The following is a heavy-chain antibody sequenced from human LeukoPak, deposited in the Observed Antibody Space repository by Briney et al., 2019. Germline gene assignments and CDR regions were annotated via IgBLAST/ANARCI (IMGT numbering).Heavy chain of an antibody. V-gene: IGHV4-4*09. J-gene: IGHJ4*02. D-gene: IGHD3-22*01. Sequence: PSETLSLTCTVSGGSISSYYWSWIRQPPGKGVEWIGYIYTSGSTNYNPSLKSRVTISVDTSKNQFSLKLSSVTAADTAVYYCASLYDSSGYFDYWGQGTLVTVSS. CDR2: IYTSGST. CDR3: ASLYDSSGYFDY. CDR1: GGSISSYY.